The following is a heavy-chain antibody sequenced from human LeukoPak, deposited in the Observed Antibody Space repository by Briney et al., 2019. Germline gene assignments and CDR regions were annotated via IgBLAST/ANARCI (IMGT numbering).Heavy chain of an antibody. CDR3: ATSGSYRTPGKY. V-gene: IGHV4-39*01. CDR1: GVPISISRYF. J-gene: IGHJ4*02. CDR2: IYYSGVT. D-gene: IGHD1-26*01. Sequence: SDPLSLTCTVSGVPISISRYFWRWIPQPPARGLEWIGCIYYSGVTYYNPSLESRLTISVDSSKNQFSLKMTSVTAADTAVYYCATSGSYRTPGKYWGPGARVTVSS.